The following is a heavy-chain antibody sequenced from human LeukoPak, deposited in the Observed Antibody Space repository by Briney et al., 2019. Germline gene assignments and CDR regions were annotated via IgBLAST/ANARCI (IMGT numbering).Heavy chain of an antibody. D-gene: IGHD4-23*01. CDR3: ARGGNSEIDY. Sequence: PSQTLSLTCAVSGGSISSGGYSWSWIRQSPGKGLEWIGNIYRSGSTYYNPSLKSRVTISVDRSKNQFSLKLSSVTAADTAVYYCARGGNSEIDYWGQGTLVTVSS. CDR2: IYRSGST. CDR1: GGSISSGGYS. V-gene: IGHV4-30-2*06. J-gene: IGHJ4*02.